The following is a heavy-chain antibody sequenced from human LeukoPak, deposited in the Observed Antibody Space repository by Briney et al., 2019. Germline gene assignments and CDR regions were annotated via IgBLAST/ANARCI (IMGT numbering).Heavy chain of an antibody. J-gene: IGHJ4*02. CDR2: IIPIFGTA. Sequence: SVKVSCKASGGTFSSYAISWVRQAPGQGLEWMGGIIPIFGTANYAQKFQGRVTITADESTSTAYMELSSLRSEDTAVYYCASRGSLIAAEPLDYWGQGTLVSVSS. V-gene: IGHV1-69*01. D-gene: IGHD6-13*01. CDR3: ASRGSLIAAEPLDY. CDR1: GGTFSSYA.